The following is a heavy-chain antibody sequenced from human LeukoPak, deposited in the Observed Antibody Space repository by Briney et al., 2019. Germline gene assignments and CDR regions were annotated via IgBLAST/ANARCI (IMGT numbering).Heavy chain of an antibody. D-gene: IGHD3-9*01. CDR1: GYSFSNYW. CDR3: ARQYYDILTDPNYFDS. J-gene: IGHJ4*02. CDR2: ILPANSET. V-gene: IGHV5-51*01. Sequence: GESLKISCKGSGYSFSNYWIGWVRQMPGKGLEWVGIILPANSETRYSPSFQGQVTMSADKSISTAYLQWSSLKAADTAMYYSARQYYDILTDPNYFDSWGQGTLVTVSS.